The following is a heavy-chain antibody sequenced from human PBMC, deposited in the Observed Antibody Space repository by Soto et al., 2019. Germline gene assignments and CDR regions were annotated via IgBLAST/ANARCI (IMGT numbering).Heavy chain of an antibody. CDR1: GFTFDDYA. Sequence: HPGGSLRLSCAASGFTFDDYAMHWVRQAPGKGLEWVSGISWNSGRIGYADSVKGRFTISRDNAKNSLYLQMNSLRAEDTALYYCAKDIGVGYSSGWSGLFDYWGQGTLVTVSS. CDR2: ISWNSGRI. D-gene: IGHD6-19*01. J-gene: IGHJ4*02. CDR3: AKDIGVGYSSGWSGLFDY. V-gene: IGHV3-9*01.